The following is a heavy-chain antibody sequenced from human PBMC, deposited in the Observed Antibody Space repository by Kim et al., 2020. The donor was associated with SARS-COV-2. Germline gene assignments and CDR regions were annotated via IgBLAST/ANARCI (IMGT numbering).Heavy chain of an antibody. J-gene: IGHJ4*02. CDR3: AIHYYDSSGYYYVPYYFDY. CDR2: ISGSGGST. CDR1: GFTFSSYA. V-gene: IGHV3-23*01. D-gene: IGHD3-22*01. Sequence: GGSLRLSCAASGFTFSSYAMSWVRQAPGKGLEWVSAISGSGGSTYYADSVKGRFTISRDNSKNTLYLQMNSLRAEDTAVYYCAIHYYDSSGYYYVPYYFDYWGQGTLVTVSS.